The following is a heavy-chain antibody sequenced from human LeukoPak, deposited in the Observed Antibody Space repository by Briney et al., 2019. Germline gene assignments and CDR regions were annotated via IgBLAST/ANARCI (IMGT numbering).Heavy chain of an antibody. J-gene: IGHJ6*02. D-gene: IGHD3-9*01. V-gene: IGHV4-59*08. CDR3: ARHYDILTGTYGMDV. CDR1: GGSISSYY. Sequence: SETLSLTCTVSGGSISSYYWSWIRQPPGKGLEWIGYIYYSGSTNYNPSLKSRVTISVDTSKNQFSLKLSSVTAADTAVYYCARHYDILTGTYGMDVWGQGTTVTVSS. CDR2: IYYSGST.